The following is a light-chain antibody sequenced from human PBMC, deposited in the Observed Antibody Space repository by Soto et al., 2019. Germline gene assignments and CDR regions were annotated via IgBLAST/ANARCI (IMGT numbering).Light chain of an antibody. V-gene: IGKV3-15*01. CDR2: GAS. J-gene: IGKJ3*01. Sequence: EIVMTQSPATLSVSPGERATLSCRASQSVSSNFAWYQQKPGQAPRLLIYGASTRATGIPARFSGCGSGTEFTLTISSLQSEDFAVYYCQQYNNWPPFTFGRGTKVDIK. CDR3: QQYNNWPPFT. CDR1: QSVSSN.